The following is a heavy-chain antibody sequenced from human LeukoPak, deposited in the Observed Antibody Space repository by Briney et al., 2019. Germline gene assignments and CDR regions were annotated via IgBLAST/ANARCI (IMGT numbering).Heavy chain of an antibody. J-gene: IGHJ4*02. D-gene: IGHD4-17*01. CDR2: ISYDGSNK. V-gene: IGHV3-30*18. CDR3: AKDLGDYGDLYYFDY. CDR1: GFTFSSYG. Sequence: GGSLRLSCAASGFTFSSYGMHWVRQAPGKGLEWLAVISYDGSNKYYADSVKGRFTISRDNSKNTLYLQMNSLRAEDTAVYYCAKDLGDYGDLYYFDYWGQGTLVTVSS.